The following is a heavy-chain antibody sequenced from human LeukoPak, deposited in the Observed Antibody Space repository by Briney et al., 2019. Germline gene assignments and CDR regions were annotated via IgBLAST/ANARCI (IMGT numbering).Heavy chain of an antibody. CDR3: ASQGLYCSGGSCYSVFDY. V-gene: IGHV1-2*02. Sequence: SVKVSCKASGYTFTGYYMHWVRQAPGQGLEWMGWINPNSGGTNYAQKFQGRVTMTRGTSISTAYMGLSRLRSDDTAVYYCASQGLYCSGGSCYSVFDYWGQGTLVTVSS. CDR1: GYTFTGYY. CDR2: INPNSGGT. D-gene: IGHD2-15*01. J-gene: IGHJ4*02.